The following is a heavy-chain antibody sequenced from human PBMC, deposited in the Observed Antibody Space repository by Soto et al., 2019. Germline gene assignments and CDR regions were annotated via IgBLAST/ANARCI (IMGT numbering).Heavy chain of an antibody. Sequence: GGSLRLSCAASEITFSTYGMHWVRQAPGKGLEWVALVSYDGDSKYYADSVKGRFTISRDNSKDTLYLQMNNLRTEDTAVYYCAKDSERYCSSTTCSMAGSQAVWGQGTTVTVSS. CDR3: AKDSERYCSSTTCSMAGSQAV. CDR1: EITFSTYG. J-gene: IGHJ6*02. V-gene: IGHV3-30*18. D-gene: IGHD2-2*01. CDR2: VSYDGDSK.